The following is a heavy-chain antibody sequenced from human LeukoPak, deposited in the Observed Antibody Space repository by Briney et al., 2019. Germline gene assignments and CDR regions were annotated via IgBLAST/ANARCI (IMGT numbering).Heavy chain of an antibody. CDR3: AKDSAGYYDSSGPFDY. CDR1: GLTVSTSY. CDR2: ISWNSGSI. D-gene: IGHD3-22*01. Sequence: GGSLRLSCAASGLTVSTSYLNWVRQAPGKGLEWVSGISWNSGSIGYADSVKGRFTISRDNAKNSLYLQMNSLRAEDTALYYCAKDSAGYYDSSGPFDYWGQGTLVTVSS. J-gene: IGHJ4*02. V-gene: IGHV3-9*01.